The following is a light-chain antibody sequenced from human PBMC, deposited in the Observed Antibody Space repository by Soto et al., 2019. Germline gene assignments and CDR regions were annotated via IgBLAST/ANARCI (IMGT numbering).Light chain of an antibody. CDR1: QSIGSY. CDR2: AAS. V-gene: IGKV1-39*01. CDR3: HQRYILPRA. Sequence: DIQMTQSPSSLSASVGDRVTITCRASQSIGSYVNWYQEKPGKDHQLLIFAASSLQSGVPSRFTGSGYGTDFTLAISTLQPDYFATYYCHQRYILPRAFGQGTTVDIK. J-gene: IGKJ1*01.